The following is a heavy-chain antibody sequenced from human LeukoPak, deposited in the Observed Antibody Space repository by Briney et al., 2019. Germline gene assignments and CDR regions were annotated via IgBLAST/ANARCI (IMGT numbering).Heavy chain of an antibody. J-gene: IGHJ5*02. CDR1: GGPISSGDYY. D-gene: IGHD3-3*01. CDR3: ARVPSFWSGPRGWFDP. CDR2: IYYSGST. Sequence: SQTLSLTCTVFGGPISSGDYYWSWIRQPPGKGLEWIGYIYYSGSTYYNPSLKSRVTISVDTSKNQFSLKLSSVTAADTAVYYCARVPSFWSGPRGWFDPWGQGTLVTVSS. V-gene: IGHV4-30-4*01.